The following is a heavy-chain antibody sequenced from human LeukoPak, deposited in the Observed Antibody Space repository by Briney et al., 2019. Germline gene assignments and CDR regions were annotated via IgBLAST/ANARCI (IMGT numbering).Heavy chain of an antibody. Sequence: SETLSLTCAVYGGSFSGYYWSWIRQPPGKGLEWIGEINHSGSTNYNPSLKSRVTISVDTSKNQFSLKLSSVTAADTAVYYCARGYYDFWSGYQNYFDYWAREPWSPSPQ. CDR3: ARGYYDFWSGYQNYFDY. CDR2: INHSGST. D-gene: IGHD3-3*01. V-gene: IGHV4-34*01. CDR1: GGSFSGYY. J-gene: IGHJ4*02.